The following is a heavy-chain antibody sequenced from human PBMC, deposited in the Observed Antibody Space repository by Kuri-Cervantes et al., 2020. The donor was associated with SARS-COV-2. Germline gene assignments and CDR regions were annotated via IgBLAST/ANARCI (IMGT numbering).Heavy chain of an antibody. CDR1: GFTFSSYS. Sequence: GESLKISCAASGFTFSSYSMNWVRQAPGKGLEWVSYISTSSSTIYYADSVKGRFTISRDNAKSSLYLQMNSLRDEDTAVYYCARGGYDSPIFYYYGMDVWGQGTTVTVSS. V-gene: IGHV3-48*02. J-gene: IGHJ6*02. CDR2: ISTSSSTI. D-gene: IGHD5-12*01. CDR3: ARGGYDSPIFYYYGMDV.